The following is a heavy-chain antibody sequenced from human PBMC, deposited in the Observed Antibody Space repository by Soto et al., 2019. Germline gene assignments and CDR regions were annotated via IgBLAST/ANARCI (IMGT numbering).Heavy chain of an antibody. CDR3: AKTPGYSSSWYLRAFDY. D-gene: IGHD6-13*01. CDR1: GFTFSSYA. Sequence: GGSLRLSCAASGFTFSSYAMSWVRQAPGKGLEWVSAISGSGGSTYYADSVKGRFTISRDNSKNTLYLQMNSLRAEDTAVYYCAKTPGYSSSWYLRAFDYWGQGTLVTVPS. J-gene: IGHJ4*02. V-gene: IGHV3-23*01. CDR2: ISGSGGST.